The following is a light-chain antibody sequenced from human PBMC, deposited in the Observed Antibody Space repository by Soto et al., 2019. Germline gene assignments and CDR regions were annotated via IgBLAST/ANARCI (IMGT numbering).Light chain of an antibody. Sequence: EIVLTHSPGTLSWSPGERATLSCRASQSISITSFAWYQQKLVQAPRLLIYGVSSRATDIPDRFRGSGSGTDFTLTINRLEPEDFAVYFCQHYGNSLWTFGQGTKVEIK. V-gene: IGKV3-20*01. J-gene: IGKJ1*01. CDR3: QHYGNSLWT. CDR2: GVS. CDR1: QSISITS.